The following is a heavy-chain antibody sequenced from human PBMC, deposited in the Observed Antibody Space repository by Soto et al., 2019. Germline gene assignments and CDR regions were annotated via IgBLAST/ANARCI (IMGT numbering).Heavy chain of an antibody. CDR1: SASIISEQR. D-gene: IGHD5-18*01. Sequence: QMQLQESGPGLVKPSETLSLTCAVSSASIISEQRWSWVRQPPGKGLEWIGEIHHSGSTNNNPSPRSRFTLAVDKAKHQFSLNLNSVTAADTAVYYCARGLGTAMYHHYYYYGMDVWGQGTTVTVSS. CDR3: ARGLGTAMYHHYYYYGMDV. J-gene: IGHJ6*02. CDR2: IHHSGST. V-gene: IGHV4-4*02.